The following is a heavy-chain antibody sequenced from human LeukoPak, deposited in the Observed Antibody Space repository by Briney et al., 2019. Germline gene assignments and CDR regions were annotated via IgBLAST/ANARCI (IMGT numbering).Heavy chain of an antibody. CDR3: ATDVIGLIKIVRRPFDI. Sequence: ASVKVSCKASGYTLTELSMHWVRQAPGKGLEWMGGFDPEDGETIYAQKFQGRVTMTEDTSTDTAYMNLSSLTSDDTAVYYCATDVIGLIKIVRRPFDIWGPGTMLTVSS. D-gene: IGHD2-21*01. V-gene: IGHV1-24*01. CDR1: GYTLTELS. CDR2: FDPEDGET. J-gene: IGHJ3*02.